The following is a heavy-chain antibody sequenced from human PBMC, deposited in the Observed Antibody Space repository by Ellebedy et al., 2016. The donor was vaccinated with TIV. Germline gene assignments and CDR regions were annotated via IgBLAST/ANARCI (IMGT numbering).Heavy chain of an antibody. J-gene: IGHJ6*03. V-gene: IGHV4-4*07. Sequence: SETLSLTXTVSGGSISSYYWSWIRQPAGKGLEWIGRIYTSGSTNYNPSLKSRVTMSVDTSKNQFSLKLSSVTAADTAVYYCARGATHPATRYYYGSWYMDVWGKGTTVTVSS. CDR3: ARGATHPATRYYYGSWYMDV. D-gene: IGHD3-10*01. CDR1: GGSISSYY. CDR2: IYTSGST.